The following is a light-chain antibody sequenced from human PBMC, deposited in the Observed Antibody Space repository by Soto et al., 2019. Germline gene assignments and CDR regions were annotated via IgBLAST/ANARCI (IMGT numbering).Light chain of an antibody. CDR3: QQRNKWPPVT. V-gene: IGKV3-11*01. CDR1: PSVSNS. CDR2: DAS. J-gene: IGKJ4*01. Sequence: ESVLTQSPATLSLSPGERATLSCRASPSVSNSLAWYQHKPGQAPRLLIYDASNRATGVPTRFSGSGSGTDCTLTISGLEPEDFAVYYCQQRNKWPPVTFGGGTRVEIK.